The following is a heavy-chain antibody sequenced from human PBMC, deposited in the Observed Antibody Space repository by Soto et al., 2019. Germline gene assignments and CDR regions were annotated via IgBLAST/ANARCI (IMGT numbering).Heavy chain of an antibody. Sequence: ASVKVSCKASGITFRTYAIHLVRQAPGQRLEWMGWINAGNGNTRYSQKFQGRVTLTRDTSASTAYMDLSSLRSEDTAIYYCARAISGYVTWGQGTLVTVSS. CDR3: ARAISGYVT. D-gene: IGHD5-12*01. J-gene: IGHJ5*02. V-gene: IGHV1-3*01. CDR1: GITFRTYA. CDR2: INAGNGNT.